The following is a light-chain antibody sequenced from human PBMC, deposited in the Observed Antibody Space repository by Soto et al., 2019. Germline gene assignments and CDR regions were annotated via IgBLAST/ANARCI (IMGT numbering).Light chain of an antibody. CDR3: QQYSTSLT. V-gene: IGKV3-15*01. Sequence: EIFMTQSPATLSVSPGEKVIISCRASESVGSTLAWYQQKPGQAPRLLIRGASTRATGVPARFSGSGSGTELTITISSLQSEDFAVYYCQQYSTSLTFGGGTTLEIK. CDR1: ESVGST. J-gene: IGKJ4*02. CDR2: GAS.